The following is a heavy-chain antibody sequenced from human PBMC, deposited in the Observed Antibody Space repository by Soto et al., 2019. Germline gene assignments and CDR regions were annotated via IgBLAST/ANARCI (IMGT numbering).Heavy chain of an antibody. D-gene: IGHD2-15*01. CDR1: GFTFSSYA. CDR3: ARDVLGYCSGGSCQDYYYYYGMDV. J-gene: IGHJ6*02. V-gene: IGHV3-30-3*01. CDR2: ISYDGSNK. Sequence: GSLRLSCAASGFTFSSYAMHWVRQAPCKGLEWVAVISYDGSNKYYADSVKGRFTISRDNSKNTLYLQMNSLRAEDTAVYYCARDVLGYCSGGSCQDYYYYYGMDVWGQGTTVTVSS.